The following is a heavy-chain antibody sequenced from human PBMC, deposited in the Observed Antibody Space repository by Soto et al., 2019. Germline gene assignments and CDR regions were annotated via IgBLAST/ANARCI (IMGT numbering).Heavy chain of an antibody. V-gene: IGHV3-64D*06. Sequence: PGGSLRLSCSASGFTFSSYAMHWVRQAPGKGLEYVSAISGNGGSTYYADSVKGRFTISRDNSKNTLYLQMSSLRAEDTAVYYCVKGISYYDYVWGSYRYTGDYYYGMDVWGQGTTVTVSS. D-gene: IGHD3-16*02. CDR1: GFTFSSYA. CDR2: ISGNGGST. CDR3: VKGISYYDYVWGSYRYTGDYYYGMDV. J-gene: IGHJ6*02.